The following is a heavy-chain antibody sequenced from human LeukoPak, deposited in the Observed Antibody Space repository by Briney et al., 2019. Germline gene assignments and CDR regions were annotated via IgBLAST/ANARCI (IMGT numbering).Heavy chain of an antibody. CDR3: ARVRSSRAFDY. Sequence: SGTLSLTCAVSGGSISSSNWWSWVRPPPGKGLEWIGEIYHSASTNYNPSLKRRVTISVDKSKNQFSLKLSSVTAADTAVYYCARVRSSRAFDYWGQGTLVTVSS. J-gene: IGHJ4*02. CDR2: IYHSAST. CDR1: GGSISSSNW. D-gene: IGHD1-26*01. V-gene: IGHV4-4*02.